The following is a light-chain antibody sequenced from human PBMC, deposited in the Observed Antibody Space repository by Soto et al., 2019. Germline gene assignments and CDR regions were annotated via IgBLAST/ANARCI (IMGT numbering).Light chain of an antibody. CDR2: AAS. J-gene: IGKJ1*01. CDR3: QQSYSTPYRT. CDR1: QSISSY. Sequence: DIQMTQSPSSLSASVGDRVTVTFRASQSISSYLNWYQQKPGKAPKLLIYAASSLQSGVPSRFSGSGSGTDFTLTISSLQPEDFATYYCQQSYSTPYRTFGQGTKVDIK. V-gene: IGKV1-39*01.